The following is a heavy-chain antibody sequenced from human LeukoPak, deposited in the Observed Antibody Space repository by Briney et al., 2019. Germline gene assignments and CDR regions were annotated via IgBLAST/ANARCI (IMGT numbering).Heavy chain of an antibody. CDR3: ARHDRSITMVRGVIITGFDY. CDR1: GGSISSYY. CDR2: IYYSGST. V-gene: IGHV4-59*08. J-gene: IGHJ4*02. Sequence: SETLSLTCTVSGGSISSYYWSWIRQPPGKGLEWIGYIYYSGSTNYNPSLKSRVTISVDTSKNQFSLKLSSVTDADTAVYYCARHDRSITMVRGVIITGFDYWGQGTLVTVSS. D-gene: IGHD3-10*01.